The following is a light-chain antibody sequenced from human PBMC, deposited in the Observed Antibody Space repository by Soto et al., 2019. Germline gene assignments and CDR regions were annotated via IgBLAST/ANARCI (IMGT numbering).Light chain of an antibody. CDR2: EVN. V-gene: IGLV2-8*01. J-gene: IGLJ2*01. CDR1: SSDVGGYNY. CDR3: SSHAGSNHVV. Sequence: QSALTQPPSASGSPGQSVTISCTGTSSDVGGYNYVSWYQQHPGKAPKLIIYEVNKRPSGVPARFSGSKSGNTASLTVSGLQAEDEADYYCSSHAGSNHVVFGGGTKLTVL.